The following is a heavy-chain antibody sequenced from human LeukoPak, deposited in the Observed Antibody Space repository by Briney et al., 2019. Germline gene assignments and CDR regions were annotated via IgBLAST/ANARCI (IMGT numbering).Heavy chain of an antibody. CDR1: GFTFSSYS. D-gene: IGHD6-6*01. Sequence: GGSLRLSCAASGFTFSSYSMNWVRQAPGKGLEWVSSISSSSSYIYYADSVKGRFTISRDNAKNSLYLQMNNLRAEDTAVYYCAKYSSSSGNAFDIWGQGTMVTVSS. CDR3: AKYSSSSGNAFDI. J-gene: IGHJ3*02. CDR2: ISSSSSYI. V-gene: IGHV3-21*04.